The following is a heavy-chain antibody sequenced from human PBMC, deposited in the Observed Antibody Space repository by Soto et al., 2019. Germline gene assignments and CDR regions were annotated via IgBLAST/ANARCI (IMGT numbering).Heavy chain of an antibody. CDR2: IKPDNGNT. J-gene: IGHJ5*02. CDR3: ATSYDSGFDP. D-gene: IGHD5-12*01. Sequence: QLQLVQSGGEVKKPGASVRVSCEAYGYPFSKYGISWIRQAPGQGLEWMGWIKPDNGNTEYAQKFHGRVTMTTDTSSNTAYMELRSLRSDDTAVYYCATSYDSGFDPWGQGTLVSVSS. CDR1: GYPFSKYG. V-gene: IGHV1-18*04.